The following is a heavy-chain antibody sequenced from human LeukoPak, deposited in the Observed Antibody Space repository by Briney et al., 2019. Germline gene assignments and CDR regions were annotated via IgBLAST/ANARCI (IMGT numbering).Heavy chain of an antibody. CDR2: INHSGST. V-gene: IGHV4-34*01. J-gene: IGHJ4*02. D-gene: IGHD3-10*01. CDR3: ASLKRGYYGSGSYYTLDY. CDR1: GGSFSGYY. Sequence: SETLSLTCAVYGGSFSGYYWSWIRQPPGKGLEWIGEINHSGSTNYNPSLKSRITISVDTSKNQFSLKLSSVTAADTAVYYCASLKRGYYGSGSYYTLDYWGQGTLVTVSS.